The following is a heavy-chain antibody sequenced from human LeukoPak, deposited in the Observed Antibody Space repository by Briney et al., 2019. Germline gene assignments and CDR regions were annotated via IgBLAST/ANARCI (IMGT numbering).Heavy chain of an antibody. D-gene: IGHD3-3*01. V-gene: IGHV3-7*01. CDR1: GFISSNVW. CDR3: ALEGSGRSLDP. Sequence: GGSLRLSCAASGFISSNVWMSWVRQAPGKGLEWVANIKQDGSQSYYVDSVEGRFTISRDTARNSLQLQINSLRAEDTAMYYCALEGSGRSLDPWGQGTLVTVSS. J-gene: IGHJ5*02. CDR2: IKQDGSQS.